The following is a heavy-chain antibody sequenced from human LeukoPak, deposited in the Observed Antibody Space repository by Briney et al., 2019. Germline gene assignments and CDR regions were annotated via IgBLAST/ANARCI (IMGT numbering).Heavy chain of an antibody. Sequence: RSSETLSLTCAVSGGSISSGSYYWSWMRPPAGKELEWIGRICTSGITNYNPSLKSRVTISVDTSKNQFSLKLSSVTAADTAVYYCARVSDLPYTMVRGVPPIAPFDYWGQGTLVTVSS. V-gene: IGHV4-61*02. D-gene: IGHD3-10*01. CDR3: ARVSDLPYTMVRGVPPIAPFDY. J-gene: IGHJ4*02. CDR2: ICTSGIT. CDR1: GGSISSGSYY.